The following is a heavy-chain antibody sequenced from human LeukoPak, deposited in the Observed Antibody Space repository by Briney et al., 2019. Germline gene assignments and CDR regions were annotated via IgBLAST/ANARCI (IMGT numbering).Heavy chain of an antibody. D-gene: IGHD3-22*01. V-gene: IGHV3-11*04. CDR1: GFTFSDYY. CDR3: ARDYYDSSGYPSYFDY. J-gene: IGHJ4*02. Sequence: PGGSLRLSCAASGFTFSDYYMSWIRQAPGKGLEWVSYISSSGGTIYYADSVKGRFTISRDNGKNSLYLQMNSRRAEDTAVYYCARDYYDSSGYPSYFDYWGQGTLVTVSS. CDR2: ISSSGGTI.